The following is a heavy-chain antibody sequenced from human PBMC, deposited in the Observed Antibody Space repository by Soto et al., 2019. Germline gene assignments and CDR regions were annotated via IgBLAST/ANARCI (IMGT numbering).Heavy chain of an antibody. V-gene: IGHV3-7*01. CDR1: GFTFSSSW. CDR3: GEVPWNLAY. J-gene: IGHJ4*02. Sequence: PGGSLRLSCAASGFTFSSSWMHWVRQATGKGLEWVANIKHDGGEKYYVDSLKGRFTISRDNAKNSLYLQINSLRAEDPAVYYFGEVPWNLAYRVQGTPVTVSS. D-gene: IGHD1-1*01. CDR2: IKHDGGEK.